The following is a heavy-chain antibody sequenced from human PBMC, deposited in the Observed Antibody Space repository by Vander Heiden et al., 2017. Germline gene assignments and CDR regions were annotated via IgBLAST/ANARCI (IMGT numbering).Heavy chain of an antibody. CDR1: GFTFSSYA. J-gene: IGHJ1*01. CDR3: ARTTWSGGMCSLSEDFRH. Sequence: QVPLVDSGGGVVQPVRSLRLPCAASGFTFSSYAMHWVPHAPGKGLELVACISDDGSTKYFSDSVKGRFTISRDNPKNTLYLQLNSLRDEDTAVDCCARTTWSGGMCSLSEDFRHWGQGTLVGVSS. D-gene: IGHD2-15*01. V-gene: IGHV3-30-3*01. CDR2: ISDDGSTK.